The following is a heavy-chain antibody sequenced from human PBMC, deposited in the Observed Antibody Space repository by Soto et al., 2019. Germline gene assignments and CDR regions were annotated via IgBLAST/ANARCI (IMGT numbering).Heavy chain of an antibody. CDR2: ISGSSTYV. CDR1: GFTFSNYI. CDR3: SRGGGYYYGLGTDAFDV. J-gene: IGHJ3*01. Sequence: EVQLLESGGGLVKPGGSLRLSCAASGFTFSNYIMNWVRQPPGQGLEWVASISGSSTYVYYADSLKGRIAISRDNAKNSLSLELNTLRVEDTAVYYCSRGGGYYYGLGTDAFDVWGQGTLVTVSS. V-gene: IGHV3-21*01. D-gene: IGHD3-10*01.